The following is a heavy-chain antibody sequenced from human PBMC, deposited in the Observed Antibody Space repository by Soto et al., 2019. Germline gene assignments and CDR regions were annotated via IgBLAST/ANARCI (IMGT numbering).Heavy chain of an antibody. CDR2: SIPIFGTA. CDR1: GGTFSSYA. D-gene: IGHD4-17*01. J-gene: IGHJ5*02. V-gene: IGHV1-69*12. CDR3: ARGGQAVTRGWFDP. Sequence: QVQLVQSGAEVKKPGSSVKVSCKASGGTFSSYAISWVRQSPGQGLEWLGGSIPIFGTANYAQKFQGRVRITADESTSTAYMELSSLRSEDTAVYYCARGGQAVTRGWFDPWGQGTLVTVSS.